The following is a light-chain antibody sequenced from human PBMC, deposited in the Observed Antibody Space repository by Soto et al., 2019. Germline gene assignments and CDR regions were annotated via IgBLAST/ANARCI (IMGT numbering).Light chain of an antibody. Sequence: EIMMTQSPATLSVSPGERATLSCRASQSVNDKLAWYQQKPGQAPRLLIYGASTRATGIPARFSGSGSGTEFTRTISGLQSEDFAVYYCLQYNNWPPWTFGQGTKVEVK. CDR3: LQYNNWPPWT. J-gene: IGKJ1*01. CDR2: GAS. V-gene: IGKV3-15*01. CDR1: QSVNDK.